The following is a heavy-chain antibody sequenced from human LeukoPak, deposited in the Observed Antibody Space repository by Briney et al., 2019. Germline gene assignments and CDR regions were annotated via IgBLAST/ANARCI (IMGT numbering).Heavy chain of an antibody. CDR1: GFTFSSYG. CDR2: ISSSSSYI. CDR3: AREDSWLQLDY. V-gene: IGHV3-21*01. D-gene: IGHD5-24*01. J-gene: IGHJ4*02. Sequence: PGGTLRLSCAASGFTFSSYGMSWVRQAPGKGLEWVSSISSSSSYIYYADSVKGRFTISRDNAKNSLYLQMNSLRAEDTAVYYCAREDSWLQLDYWGQGTLVTVSS.